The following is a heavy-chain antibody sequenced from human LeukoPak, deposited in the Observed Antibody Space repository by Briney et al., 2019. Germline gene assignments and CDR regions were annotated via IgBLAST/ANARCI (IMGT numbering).Heavy chain of an antibody. CDR2: ISYDGSNK. V-gene: IGHV3-30*01. CDR3: ARDAAVAGRFLEWLPAYYYYYMDV. CDR1: GFTFSRHS. J-gene: IGHJ6*03. Sequence: LPGGSLRLSCAASGFTFSRHSMHGVRQAPGKGLEWVAGISYDGSNKYYADSVKGRFTISRDSSRNTVSLQMNSLRSEDTAVYYCARDAAVAGRFLEWLPAYYYYYMDVWGKGTTVTVSS. D-gene: IGHD3-3*01.